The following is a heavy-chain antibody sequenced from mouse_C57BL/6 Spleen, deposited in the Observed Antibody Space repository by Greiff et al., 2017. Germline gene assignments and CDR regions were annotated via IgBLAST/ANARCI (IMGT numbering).Heavy chain of an antibody. CDR2: IDPETGGT. V-gene: IGHV1-15*01. D-gene: IGHD2-3*01. CDR1: GYTFTDYE. CDR3: TRGDDGYYPAWFAY. J-gene: IGHJ3*01. Sequence: QVQLKQSGAELVRPGASVTLSCKASGYTFTDYEMHWVKQTPVHGLEWIGAIDPETGGTAYNQKFKGKAILTADKSSSTAYMELRSLTSEDSAVYYCTRGDDGYYPAWFAYWGQGTLVTVSA.